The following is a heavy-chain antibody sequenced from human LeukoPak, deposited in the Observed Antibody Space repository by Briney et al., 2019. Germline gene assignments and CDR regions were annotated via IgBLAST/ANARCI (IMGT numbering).Heavy chain of an antibody. CDR3: AKESCSSRCNFDY. J-gene: IGHJ4*02. Sequence: PGGCLRLSCAASGFSFSSYAMSWVRQAPGKGLEWVSAIDTSGGHTYYADSVKGRFTISRDNSENTLYLQMNSLRAEDTAVYYCAKESCSSRCNFDYWGQGTLVTVSS. CDR1: GFSFSSYA. D-gene: IGHD2-2*01. CDR2: IDTSGGHT. V-gene: IGHV3-23*01.